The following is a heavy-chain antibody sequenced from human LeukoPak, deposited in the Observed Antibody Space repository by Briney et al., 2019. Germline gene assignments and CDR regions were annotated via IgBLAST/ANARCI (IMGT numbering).Heavy chain of an antibody. CDR2: IYYSGST. Sequence: SETLSLTCTVSGGSIRSSYYYWGWIRQPAGKGLEWIGYIYYSGSTNYNPSLKSPVTISVDTSKNQFSLKLSSVTAADTAVYYCAMGFAVYYFDYWGQGTLVTVSS. J-gene: IGHJ4*02. V-gene: IGHV4-61*05. CDR3: AMGFAVYYFDY. CDR1: GGSIRSSYYY.